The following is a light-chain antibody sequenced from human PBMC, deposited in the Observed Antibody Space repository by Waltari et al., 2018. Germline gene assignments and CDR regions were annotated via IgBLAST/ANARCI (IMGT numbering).Light chain of an antibody. J-gene: IGKJ5*01. Sequence: EIALTQSPATLSLSPGERATLSCRASQSISYYLAWYQQKPGQAPRLLLYDVSNRATGIPARFSGSGSGTDFTLTISSLEPEDFAVYYCQQRSKWPLTFGQGTRLEIK. V-gene: IGKV3-11*01. CDR2: DVS. CDR3: QQRSKWPLT. CDR1: QSISYY.